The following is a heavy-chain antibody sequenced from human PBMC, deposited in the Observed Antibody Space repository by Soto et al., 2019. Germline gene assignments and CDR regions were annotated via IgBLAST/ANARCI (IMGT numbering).Heavy chain of an antibody. Sequence: VSPVKIFCKASGSTFSSYSISWVRQAPGQGLDWMGGIITIFCTANYAKKFQSRVTITTDESTRTAYMELSILRSEDTAIYDCASSPYVERVAENNSFDSWGQGSLVTVSS. D-gene: IGHD4-17*01. CDR2: IITIFCTA. V-gene: IGHV1-69*05. J-gene: IGHJ4*02. CDR1: GSTFSSYS. CDR3: ASSPYVERVAENNSFDS.